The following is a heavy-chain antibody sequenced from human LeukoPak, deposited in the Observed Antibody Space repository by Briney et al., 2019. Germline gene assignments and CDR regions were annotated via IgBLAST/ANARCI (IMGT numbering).Heavy chain of an antibody. V-gene: IGHV4-34*01. J-gene: IGHJ4*02. CDR2: INHSGST. CDR1: GGSFSGYY. D-gene: IGHD2-15*01. Sequence: SETLSLTYAVYGGSFSGYYWSWIRQPPGKGLEWIGEINHSGSTNYNPSLKSRVTISVDTSKNQFSLKLSSVTAADTAVYYCARGYCSGGSCGVFDYWGQGTLVTVSS. CDR3: ARGYCSGGSCGVFDY.